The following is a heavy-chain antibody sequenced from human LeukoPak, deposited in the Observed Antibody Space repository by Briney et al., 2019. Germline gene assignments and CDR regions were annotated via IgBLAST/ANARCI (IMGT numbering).Heavy chain of an antibody. Sequence: GGSLRLSCAASGFTFSSYAMSWVRQAPGKGLEWVSAISGSGGSTYYADSVKGRFTISRDNSKNTLYLQMNSLRAEDTAVYYCAKDSLHYYDSSGYYPDYWGQGTLVTVSS. CDR1: GFTFSSYA. V-gene: IGHV3-23*01. D-gene: IGHD3-22*01. CDR3: AKDSLHYYDSSGYYPDY. J-gene: IGHJ4*02. CDR2: ISGSGGST.